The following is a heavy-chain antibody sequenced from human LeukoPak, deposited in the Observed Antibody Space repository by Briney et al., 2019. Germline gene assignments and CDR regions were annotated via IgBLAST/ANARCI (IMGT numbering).Heavy chain of an antibody. CDR3: ARVARCTSCFDVDY. CDR2: FFLKGST. Sequence: SETLSLTCTVSSYSITSAYYWGWTRQPPGKGLEWIGSFFLKGSTYYNPSLKSRVTISVDTSKNQFSLTLSSVTAADTAVYYCARVARCTSCFDVDYWGQGTLVTVSS. J-gene: IGHJ4*02. D-gene: IGHD2-2*01. CDR1: SYSITSAYY. V-gene: IGHV4-38-2*02.